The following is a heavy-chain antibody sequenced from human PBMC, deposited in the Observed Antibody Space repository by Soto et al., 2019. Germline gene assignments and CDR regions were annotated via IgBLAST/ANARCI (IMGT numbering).Heavy chain of an antibody. V-gene: IGHV3-33*01. CDR3: ARDLRRIAAAGFLDY. Sequence: QVQLVESGGGVVQPGRSLRLSCAASGFTFSSYGMHWVRQAPGKGLEWVAVIWYDGSNKYYADSVKGRFTISRDNSKNTLYLQMNSLRAEDTAVYYCARDLRRIAAAGFLDYWGQGTLVTVSS. J-gene: IGHJ4*02. D-gene: IGHD6-13*01. CDR1: GFTFSSYG. CDR2: IWYDGSNK.